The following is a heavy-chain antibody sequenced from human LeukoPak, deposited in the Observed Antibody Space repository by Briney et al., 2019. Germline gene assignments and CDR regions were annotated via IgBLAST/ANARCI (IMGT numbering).Heavy chain of an antibody. J-gene: IGHJ4*02. CDR3: ARDYWIGAYYFDY. Sequence: QPGRSLRPCSAASGITFSGYVMHGVRQAPGKGLGWVGVIWYDGSNKYYADSVKGRFTNSRDNSKNTQYLEKNGLRAEDTAVYYCARDYWIGAYYFDYWGQGSLVAVCS. D-gene: IGHD1-1*01. CDR2: IWYDGSNK. V-gene: IGHV3-33*01. CDR1: GITFSGYV.